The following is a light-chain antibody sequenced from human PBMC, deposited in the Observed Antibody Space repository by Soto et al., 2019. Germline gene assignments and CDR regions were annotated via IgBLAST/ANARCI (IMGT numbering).Light chain of an antibody. J-gene: IGKJ4*01. Sequence: ETVMTQSPAALSVSPGETATLSCRASQSVSRNLAWYQQEPGQAPRLLIYAASTRATGIPARFRGSGSGTEFTLTISSLQSEDFAVYYCQKYDNWPLTFGGGTKVDIK. CDR2: AAS. CDR3: QKYDNWPLT. CDR1: QSVSRN. V-gene: IGKV3-15*01.